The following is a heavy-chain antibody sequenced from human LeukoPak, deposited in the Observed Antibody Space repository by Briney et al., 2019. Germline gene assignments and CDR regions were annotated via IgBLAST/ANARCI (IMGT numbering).Heavy chain of an antibody. CDR1: GGSISSNY. D-gene: IGHD1-26*01. CDR3: ARGDSGTFLFDY. V-gene: IGHV4-59*01. J-gene: IGHJ4*02. CDR2: IYYSGST. Sequence: SETLSLICTVSGGSISSNYWNWIRQPPGKGLEWIGYIYYSGSTNYSPSLKSRVTISVDTSKNQFSLKLSSVTAADTAVYYCARGDSGTFLFDYWGQGTLVTVSS.